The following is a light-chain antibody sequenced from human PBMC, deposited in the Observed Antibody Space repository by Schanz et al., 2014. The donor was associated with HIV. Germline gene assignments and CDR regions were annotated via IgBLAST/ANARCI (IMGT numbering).Light chain of an antibody. V-gene: IGKV1-9*01. J-gene: IGKJ2*01. CDR3: QQYNGLSPIT. CDR2: AAS. CDR1: QVISNS. Sequence: DIQLTQSPALLSASVGDRVTITCRASQVISNSLAWYQQRPGKAPKVLIYAASTLQRGVPSRFSGSGSGTEFTLTISSLQPDDLASYHCQQYNGLSPITFGQGTKLEIK.